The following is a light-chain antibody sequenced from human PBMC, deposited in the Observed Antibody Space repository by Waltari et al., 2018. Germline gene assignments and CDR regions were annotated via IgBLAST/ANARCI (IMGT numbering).Light chain of an antibody. J-gene: IGKJ2*01. Sequence: EIVSTQSPDTLSLSPGERATLSCRTSQSLTKRYLAWYQQKPGQAPRLLIYGASSRAAGIPDRFSGSGSGTDFTLTISRLEPEDFAVYYCQQYGSSVMYTFGQGTKLEIK. CDR2: GAS. CDR1: QSLTKRY. V-gene: IGKV3-20*01. CDR3: QQYGSSVMYT.